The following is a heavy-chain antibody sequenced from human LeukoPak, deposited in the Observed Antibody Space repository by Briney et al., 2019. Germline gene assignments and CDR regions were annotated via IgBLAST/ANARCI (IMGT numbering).Heavy chain of an antibody. CDR2: IYPGDSDT. D-gene: IGHD6-13*01. V-gene: IGHV5-51*01. CDR3: ARPAASLNAFDI. J-gene: IGHJ3*02. Sequence: LGESLKISCKGSGYRFISYWIGWVRQMPGKGLEWMGIIYPGDSDTRYSPSFQGQVTISADKSISTAYLQWSSLKASDTAMYYCARPAASLNAFDIWGQGTMVTVSS. CDR1: GYRFISYW.